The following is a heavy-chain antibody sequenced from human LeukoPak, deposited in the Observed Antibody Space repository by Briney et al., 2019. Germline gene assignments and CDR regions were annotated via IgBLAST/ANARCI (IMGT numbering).Heavy chain of an antibody. J-gene: IGHJ4*02. CDR1: GGTFSSYA. V-gene: IGHV1-69*05. D-gene: IGHD3-22*01. Sequence: SVKVSCKASGGTFSSYAISWVRQAPGQGLEWMGGIIPIFGTANYAQKFQGRVTITRDTSASTAYMELSSLRSEDTAVYYCARVYDSSGYPLDYWGQGTLVTVSS. CDR2: IIPIFGTA. CDR3: ARVYDSSGYPLDY.